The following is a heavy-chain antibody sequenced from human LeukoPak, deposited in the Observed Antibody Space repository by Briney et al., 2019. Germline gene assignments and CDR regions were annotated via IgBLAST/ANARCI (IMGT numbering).Heavy chain of an antibody. CDR3: ARDSRVHSMVRGICDY. Sequence: GASVKVSCKASGYTFTSYYMHWVRQAPGQGLEWMGIINPSGGSTSYAQKFQGRVTMTRDTSTSTVYMELSSLRSEDTAVYYCARDSRVHSMVRGICDYWGQGTLVTVSS. CDR1: GYTFTSYY. V-gene: IGHV1-46*01. CDR2: INPSGGST. D-gene: IGHD3-10*01. J-gene: IGHJ4*02.